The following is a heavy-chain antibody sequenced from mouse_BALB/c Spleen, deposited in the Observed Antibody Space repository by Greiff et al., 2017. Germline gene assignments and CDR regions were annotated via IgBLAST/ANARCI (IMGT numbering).Heavy chain of an antibody. V-gene: IGHV5-6*01. D-gene: IGHD4-1*01. J-gene: IGHJ1*01. CDR2: ISSGGSYT. Sequence: EVKVVESGGDLVKPGGSLKLSCAASGFTFSSYGMSWVRQTPDKRLEWVATISSGGSYTYYPDSVKGRFTISRDNAKNTLYLQMSSLKSEDTAMYYCARLGRRYFDVWGAGTTVTVSS. CDR3: ARLGRRYFDV. CDR1: GFTFSSYG.